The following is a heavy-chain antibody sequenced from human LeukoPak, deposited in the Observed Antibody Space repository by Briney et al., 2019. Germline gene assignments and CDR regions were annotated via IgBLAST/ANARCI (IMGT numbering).Heavy chain of an antibody. Sequence: SQTLSLTCAISGDSVSSNTAAWICIRQSPSRGLEWLGRTYYRSKWVNEYAVSVKGRITINPDTSMNQFSLQLNSVTPEDTAIYYCARGGSGGRAFDIWGQGTMVTVSS. V-gene: IGHV6-1*01. D-gene: IGHD3-10*01. CDR3: ARGGSGGRAFDI. J-gene: IGHJ3*02. CDR1: GDSVSSNTAA. CDR2: TYYRSKWVN.